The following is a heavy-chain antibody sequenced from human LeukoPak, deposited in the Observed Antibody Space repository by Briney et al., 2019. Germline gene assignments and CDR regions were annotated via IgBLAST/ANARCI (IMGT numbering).Heavy chain of an antibody. CDR2: INHSGST. Sequence: SGSLRLSCAASGFTFSSYSMNWVRQPPGKGLEWIGEINHSGSTNYNPSLKSRVTISVDTSKNQFSLKLSSVTAADTAVYYCAXSYLRXGGYDYWGQXTXXXVSS. D-gene: IGHD4-23*01. J-gene: IGHJ4*02. CDR3: AXSYLRXGGYDY. CDR1: GFTFSSYS. V-gene: IGHV4-34*08.